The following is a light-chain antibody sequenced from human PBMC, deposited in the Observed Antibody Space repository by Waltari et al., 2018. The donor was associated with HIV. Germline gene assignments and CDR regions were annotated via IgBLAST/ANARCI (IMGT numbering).Light chain of an antibody. V-gene: IGKV3-20*01. CDR2: DAF. J-gene: IGKJ2*01. Sequence: DIVLTQSPGTLPLSPGERATLTCRASQSVGNNYLAWYQQKPGQAPRLLVYDAFNRATGIPDRFSGSGSGTEFTLTISRLEPEDFATYYCQQYRSSPGTFGQGTKVEIK. CDR1: QSVGNNY. CDR3: QQYRSSPGT.